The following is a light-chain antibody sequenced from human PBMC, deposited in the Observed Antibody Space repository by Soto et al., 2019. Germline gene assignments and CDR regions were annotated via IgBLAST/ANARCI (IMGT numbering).Light chain of an antibody. CDR2: DDN. J-gene: IGLJ1*01. V-gene: IGLV1-51*01. CDR1: SYNIGGNS. CDR3: GSWDSSLSAYV. Sequence: QSVLTQPPSVSAAPGQKVTISCSGSSYNIGGNSVSWYQQLPGTAPKLLIYDDNKRPSGIPDRFSGSKSGTSATLGITGFQTGDEADYYCGSWDSSLSAYVFGTGTKVNVL.